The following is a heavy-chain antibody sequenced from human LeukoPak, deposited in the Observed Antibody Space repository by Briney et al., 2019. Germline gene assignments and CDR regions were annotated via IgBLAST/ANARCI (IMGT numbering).Heavy chain of an antibody. J-gene: IGHJ4*02. CDR2: INHNGEMI. CDR3: ARDNDWAFHY. V-gene: IGHV3-48*02. Sequence: QPGGSLRLSCAASGFTFSNYVMSWVRQAPGKGLEWVSYINHNGEMIFYPDFVKGRFTISRDNAKNSLYLQMNSLRDEDTAVYYCARDNDWAFHYWGQGTLVTVSS. D-gene: IGHD3-9*01. CDR1: GFTFSNYV.